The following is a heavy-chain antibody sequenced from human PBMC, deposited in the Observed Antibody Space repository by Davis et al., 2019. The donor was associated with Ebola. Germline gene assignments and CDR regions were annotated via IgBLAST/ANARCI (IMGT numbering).Heavy chain of an antibody. Sequence: AASVKVSCKASGGTFSSYAISWVRQAPGQGLEWMGGIIPIFGTANYAQKFQGRVTITADKSTSTAYMELSSLRSEDTAVYYCAKTLIRNIPDYYYYGMDVWGQGTTVTVSS. D-gene: IGHD2/OR15-2a*01. CDR3: AKTLIRNIPDYYYYGMDV. CDR2: IIPIFGTA. J-gene: IGHJ6*02. V-gene: IGHV1-69*06. CDR1: GGTFSSYA.